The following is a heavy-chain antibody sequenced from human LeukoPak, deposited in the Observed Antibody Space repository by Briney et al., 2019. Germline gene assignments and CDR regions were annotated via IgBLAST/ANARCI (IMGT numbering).Heavy chain of an antibody. D-gene: IGHD3-3*01. Sequence: ASVKVSCKASGYTFTSYDINWVRQATEQGLECILWMNPNSGNTGYAQKFQGRVTITRNTSISTAYMELSSLRSEDTAVYYCARGPLQYYDFWSGYYSNNWFDPWGQGTLVTVSS. CDR2: MNPNSGNT. V-gene: IGHV1-8*03. CDR1: GYTFTSYD. J-gene: IGHJ5*02. CDR3: ARGPLQYYDFWSGYYSNNWFDP.